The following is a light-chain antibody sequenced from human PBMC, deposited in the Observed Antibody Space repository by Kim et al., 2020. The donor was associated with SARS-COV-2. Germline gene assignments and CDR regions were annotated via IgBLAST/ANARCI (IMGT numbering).Light chain of an antibody. V-gene: IGLV1-47*01. CDR3: AAWDDSLKV. J-gene: IGLJ1*01. CDR1: SSHIGNNY. CDR2: RNN. Sequence: QSVLTQPPSASGAPGQRVTISCSGSSSHIGNNYVSWFQQLPGAAPKLLIYRNNLRPSGVPDRFSGSKSGTSASLAISGLRSEDEADYFCAAWDDSLKVFGSGTKV.